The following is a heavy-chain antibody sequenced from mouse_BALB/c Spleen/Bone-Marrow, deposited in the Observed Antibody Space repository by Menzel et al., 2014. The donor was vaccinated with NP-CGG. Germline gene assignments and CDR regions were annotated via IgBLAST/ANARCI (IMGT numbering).Heavy chain of an antibody. CDR2: INPSNGGT. Sequence: QVQLKQSGAELVKPGASVKLSCKASGYTFTSYYMYWVKPRPGQGLEWIGEINPSNGGTNFNEKFKSKATLTVDKSSSTAYMQLSSLTSEDSAVYYCTSFAYWGQGTLVTVSA. CDR1: GYTFTSYY. CDR3: TSFAY. V-gene: IGHV1S81*02. J-gene: IGHJ3*01.